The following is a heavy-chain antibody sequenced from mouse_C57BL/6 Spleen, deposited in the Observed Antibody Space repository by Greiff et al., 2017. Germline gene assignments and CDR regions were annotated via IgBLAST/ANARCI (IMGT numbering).Heavy chain of an antibody. CDR2: ISGGGGNT. CDR3: ARHPVSYWYFDV. Sequence: EVQLQESGGGLVKPGGSLKLSCAASGFTFSSYTMSWVRQTPEKRLEWVATISGGGGNTYYPDSVKGRFTISRDNAKNTLYLQMSSLRSEDTALYYCARHPVSYWYFDVWGTGTTVTVSS. J-gene: IGHJ1*03. CDR1: GFTFSSYT. D-gene: IGHD6-2*01. V-gene: IGHV5-9*01.